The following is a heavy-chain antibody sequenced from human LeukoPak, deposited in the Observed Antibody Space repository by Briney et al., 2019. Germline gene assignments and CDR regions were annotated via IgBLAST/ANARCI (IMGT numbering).Heavy chain of an antibody. CDR3: ACSLGTWYSSGRFDY. Sequence: GSLRLSCAASGFTFSNAWMSWVRQAPGKGLEWIGYIYHSGSTYYNPSLKSRVTISVDRSKNQFSLKLSSVTAADTAVYYCACSLGTWYSSGRFDYWGQGTLVTVSS. V-gene: IGHV4-4*02. D-gene: IGHD6-19*01. CDR1: GFTFSNAW. J-gene: IGHJ4*02. CDR2: IYHSGST.